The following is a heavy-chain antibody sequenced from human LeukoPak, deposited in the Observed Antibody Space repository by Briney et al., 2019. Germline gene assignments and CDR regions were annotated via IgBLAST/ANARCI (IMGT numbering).Heavy chain of an antibody. CDR2: IIPILGIA. CDR1: GYTFTSYG. V-gene: IGHV1-69*04. D-gene: IGHD3-10*01. CDR3: ARGAYLYGSGSYYNLDY. J-gene: IGHJ4*02. Sequence: SVKVSCKASGYTFTSYGISWVRQAPGQGLEWMGRIIPILGIANYAQKFQGRVTITADKSTSTAYMELSSLRSEDTAVYYCARGAYLYGSGSYYNLDYWGQGTLVTVSS.